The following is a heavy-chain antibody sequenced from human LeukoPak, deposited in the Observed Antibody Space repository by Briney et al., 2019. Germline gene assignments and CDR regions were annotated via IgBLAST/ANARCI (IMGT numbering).Heavy chain of an antibody. CDR2: VSGSGGTT. Sequence: PGGSLRLSCAASGFTFSSYAMSWVRQAPGKELEWVSAVSGSGGTTYYADSVKGRFTISRDNSKNTLYLQMNSLRAEDTAVYYCAKGSDFWSGYCDYWGQGTLVTVSS. CDR3: AKGSDFWSGYCDY. D-gene: IGHD3-3*01. CDR1: GFTFSSYA. J-gene: IGHJ4*02. V-gene: IGHV3-23*01.